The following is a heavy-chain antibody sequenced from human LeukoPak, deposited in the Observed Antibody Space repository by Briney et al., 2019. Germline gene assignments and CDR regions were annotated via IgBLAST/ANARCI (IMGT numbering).Heavy chain of an antibody. CDR3: ARDLPSRIAVAGNGAPDP. Sequence: ASVKVSCKASGYTFTSYGISWVRQAPGQGLEWMGWISAYNGNTNYAQKLQGRVTMTTDTSTSTAYMELRSLRSDDTAVYYCARDLPSRIAVAGNGAPDPWGQGTLVTVSS. V-gene: IGHV1-18*01. D-gene: IGHD6-19*01. J-gene: IGHJ5*02. CDR2: ISAYNGNT. CDR1: GYTFTSYG.